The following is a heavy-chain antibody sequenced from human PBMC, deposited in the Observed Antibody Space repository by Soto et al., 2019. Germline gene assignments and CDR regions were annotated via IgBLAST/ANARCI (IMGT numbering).Heavy chain of an antibody. V-gene: IGHV4-30-4*01. CDR3: RLIVIMPPDSRSPFDY. J-gene: IGHJ4*02. CDR1: GGSISSGDYY. D-gene: IGHD2-8*01. Sequence: PSETLSLTCTVSGGSISSGDYYWSWIRQPPGKGLEWIGEINQSGRTSYNPPLDSRVTISVDTSRNQVSLKLTSVTAADTAVYYCRLIVIMPPDSRSPFDYWSQGTLVTVSS. CDR2: INQSGRT.